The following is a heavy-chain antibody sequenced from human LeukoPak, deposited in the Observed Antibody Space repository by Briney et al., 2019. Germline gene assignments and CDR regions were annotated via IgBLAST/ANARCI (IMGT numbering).Heavy chain of an antibody. J-gene: IGHJ4*02. D-gene: IGHD3-22*01. Sequence: SETLSLTCTVSGGSISSRPYCWGWIRQPPGKGLEWLGSFFYSGSTYYNPSLKSRVTISVDTSKNQFSLKLSSVTAADTAVYYCARDQYYYDSSGYLTFDYWGQGTLVTVSS. CDR3: ARDQYYYDSSGYLTFDY. CDR1: GGSISSRPYC. V-gene: IGHV4-39*07. CDR2: FFYSGST.